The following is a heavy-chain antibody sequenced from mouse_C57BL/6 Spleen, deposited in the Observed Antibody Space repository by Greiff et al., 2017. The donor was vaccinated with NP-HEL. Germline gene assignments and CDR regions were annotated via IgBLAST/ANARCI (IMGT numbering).Heavy chain of an antibody. V-gene: IGHV1-9*01. CDR3: ASLGHYYGSSGYAMDY. J-gene: IGHJ4*01. D-gene: IGHD1-1*01. CDR1: GYTFTGYW. Sequence: VQLVESGAELMKPGASVKLSCKATGYTFTGYWIEWVKQRPGHGLEWIGEILPGSGSTNYNEKFKGKATFTADTSSNTAYMQLSSLTTEDSAIYYCASLGHYYGSSGYAMDYWGQGTSVTVSS. CDR2: ILPGSGST.